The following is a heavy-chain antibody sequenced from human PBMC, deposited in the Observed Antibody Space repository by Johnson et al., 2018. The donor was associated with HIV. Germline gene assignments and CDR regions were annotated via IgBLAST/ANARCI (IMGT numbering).Heavy chain of an antibody. D-gene: IGHD2-8*02. J-gene: IGHJ3*01. V-gene: IGHV3-30*19. CDR2: ISYDGSNK. CDR3: AKSGLFVLVVYAPDVFDV. CDR1: GFTFSSYG. Sequence: QVQLVESGGGVVQPGRSLRLSCAASGFTFSSYGMHWVRQAPGKGLEWVAVISYDGSNKYSSDSVKGRFTISKDNSKNTLYLQMNSLRAEDTAVYYCAKSGLFVLVVYAPDVFDVWGQGTMVTVSS.